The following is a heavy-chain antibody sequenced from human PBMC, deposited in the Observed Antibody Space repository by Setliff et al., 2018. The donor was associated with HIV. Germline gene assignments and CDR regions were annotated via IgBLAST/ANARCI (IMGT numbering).Heavy chain of an antibody. V-gene: IGHV1-2*02. D-gene: IGHD3-16*01. J-gene: IGHJ3*01. CDR2: TNSASGGT. Sequence: GASVKVSCKASGYTFTDNYIHWVRQAPGQGLEWMAWTNSASGGTNYAQNFQGRVTVTRDTSINTVYLEVNGLKSDDTAVYYCARDDGGYNYAEAFDVWGQGTMVTVSS. CDR1: GYTFTDNY. CDR3: ARDDGGYNYAEAFDV.